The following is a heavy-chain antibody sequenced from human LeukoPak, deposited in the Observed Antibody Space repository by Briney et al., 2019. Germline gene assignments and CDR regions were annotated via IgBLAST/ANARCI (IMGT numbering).Heavy chain of an antibody. J-gene: IGHJ4*02. D-gene: IGHD3-10*01. Sequence: PGGSLRLSCAASGFTFSSYGMHWVRQAPGKGLEWVAVISYDGSNKYYPDSVKGRFTISRDNSKNTLYLQMNSLRAEDTAVYYCAKGTHYYGSGSYYWDWGQGTLVTVSS. V-gene: IGHV3-30*18. CDR2: ISYDGSNK. CDR3: AKGTHYYGSGSYYWD. CDR1: GFTFSSYG.